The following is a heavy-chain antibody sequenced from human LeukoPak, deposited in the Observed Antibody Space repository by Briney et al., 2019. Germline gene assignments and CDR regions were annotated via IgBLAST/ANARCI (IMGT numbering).Heavy chain of an antibody. CDR2: INHSGST. Sequence: SETLSLTCAVYGGSFSGYYWSWIRQPPGKGREWIGEINHSGSTNYNPSLKSRVTISVDTSKNQFSLKLSSVTAADTAVYYCARRRKTYYYYYGMDVWGQGTTVTVSS. J-gene: IGHJ6*02. CDR1: GGSFSGYY. CDR3: ARRRKTYYYYYGMDV. V-gene: IGHV4-34*01.